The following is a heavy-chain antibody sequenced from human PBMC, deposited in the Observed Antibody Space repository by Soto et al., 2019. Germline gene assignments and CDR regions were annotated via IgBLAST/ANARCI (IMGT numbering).Heavy chain of an antibody. CDR1: AFTFRNYW. CDR3: ARASSSTSGALDY. D-gene: IGHD2-2*01. J-gene: IGHJ4*02. V-gene: IGHV3-7*04. CDR2: IKEDGSEK. Sequence: EVQLVESGGGLAQPGGSLRLSCAASAFTFRNYWMSWVRQSPGKGLECVAKIKEDGSEKYYVDSVKGRFTISRDNAKNTVYLQMSSLTVEDTAMYYCARASSSTSGALDYCGQGTLVTVSS.